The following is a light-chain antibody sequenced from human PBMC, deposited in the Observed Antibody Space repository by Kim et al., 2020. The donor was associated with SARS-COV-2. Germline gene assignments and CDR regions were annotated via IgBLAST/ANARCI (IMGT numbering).Light chain of an antibody. CDR2: GAS. CDR3: QQYNNWPPKVT. V-gene: IGKV3-15*01. CDR1: QSVSSI. Sequence: PGERATHSCRASQSVSSILAWYQQKPGQAPRLLIYGASTRATGIPARFSGSGSGTEFTLTISSLQSEDFAVYYCQQYNNWPPKVTFGGGTKVDIK. J-gene: IGKJ4*01.